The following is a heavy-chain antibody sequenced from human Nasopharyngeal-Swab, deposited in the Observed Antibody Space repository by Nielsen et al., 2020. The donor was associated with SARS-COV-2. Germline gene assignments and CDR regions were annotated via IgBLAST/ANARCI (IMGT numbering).Heavy chain of an antibody. D-gene: IGHD6-19*01. J-gene: IGHJ3*02. Sequence: GSLSLSCAASGFTFSGYWMHWVRQAPGKGLVWVSRINSDGSSTRNADSVKGRFTISRDNVKNTPYLQMYSLRAEDTAVYYCARPGSSGSYDAFDIWGQGTMVTVSS. CDR3: ARPGSSGSYDAFDI. CDR2: INSDGSST. CDR1: GFTFSGYW. V-gene: IGHV3-74*01.